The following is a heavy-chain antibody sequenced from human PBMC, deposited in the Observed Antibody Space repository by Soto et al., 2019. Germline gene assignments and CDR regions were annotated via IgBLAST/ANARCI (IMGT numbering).Heavy chain of an antibody. D-gene: IGHD3-10*01. CDR3: MKAHESGDFLGMSV. J-gene: IGHJ6*02. CDR1: GGSVSTGMEY. CDR2: MYKTGAT. V-gene: IGHV4-61*01. Sequence: PSETLSLTCTVSGGSVSTGMEYWGWVLQPPGKALEFIGYMYKTGATLLNSSLKSRVTLSMETSKNQFSLTLSSVTAADTAVYFCMKAHESGDFLGMSVWGPGTTVTVSS.